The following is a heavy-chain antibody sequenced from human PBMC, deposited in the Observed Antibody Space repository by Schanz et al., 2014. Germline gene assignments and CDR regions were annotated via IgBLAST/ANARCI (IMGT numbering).Heavy chain of an antibody. V-gene: IGHV3-23*04. D-gene: IGHD3-10*01. CDR1: GFTFSDYY. CDR3: AKDDVWASGSYYDY. CDR2: IVGSGDST. J-gene: IGHJ4*02. Sequence: VQLVESGGGLVKPGGSLRLSCAASGFTFSDYYMNWIRQAPGKGLEWVSHIVGSGDSTYYADSVKGRFTISRDNSKNTLYLQMNSRRAEDTAVYYCAKDDVWASGSYYDYWGQGTLVTVSS.